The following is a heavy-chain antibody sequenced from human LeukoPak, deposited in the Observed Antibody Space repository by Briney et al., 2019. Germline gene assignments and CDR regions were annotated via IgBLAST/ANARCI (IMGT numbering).Heavy chain of an antibody. D-gene: IGHD1-14*01. CDR1: GDSVSSNSAA. Sequence: SQTLSLTCAISGDSVSSNSAAWNWIRQSPSRGLEWLGRTYYRSKWYNDYAVSVKGRITINPDASKNQFSLQLKSVTPEDTALYYCTRGPDDLLHGRAFDFWGQGTMVTVSS. J-gene: IGHJ3*01. CDR3: TRGPDDLLHGRAFDF. CDR2: TYYRSKWYN. V-gene: IGHV6-1*01.